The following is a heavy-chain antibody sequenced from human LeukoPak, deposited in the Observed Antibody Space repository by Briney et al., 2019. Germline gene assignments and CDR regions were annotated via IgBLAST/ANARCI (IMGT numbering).Heavy chain of an antibody. D-gene: IGHD6-13*01. V-gene: IGHV3-30*04. J-gene: IGHJ4*02. Sequence: PGGSLRLSCAASGFTFSSYAMHWVRQAPGKGLEWVAVISYDGSNKYYADSVKGRFTISRDNSKNTLYLQMNSLRAEDTAVYYCARGAFGSSWYGACDYWGQRTLVTVSS. CDR1: GFTFSSYA. CDR3: ARGAFGSSWYGACDY. CDR2: ISYDGSNK.